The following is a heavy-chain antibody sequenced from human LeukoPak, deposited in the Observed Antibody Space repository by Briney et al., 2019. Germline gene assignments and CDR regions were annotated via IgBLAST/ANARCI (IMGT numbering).Heavy chain of an antibody. CDR3: ARDGYNSFDS. D-gene: IGHD5-24*01. CDR1: GGSISNYY. Sequence: NPSETLSLTCTVSGGSISNYYWSWIRQPPGKGLEWIGYVYYSGSTTYNPSLKSRVTISVDTSKNQFSLKLSPVTAADTAVYYCARDGYNSFDSWGQGTLVTVSS. V-gene: IGHV4-59*01. J-gene: IGHJ4*02. CDR2: VYYSGST.